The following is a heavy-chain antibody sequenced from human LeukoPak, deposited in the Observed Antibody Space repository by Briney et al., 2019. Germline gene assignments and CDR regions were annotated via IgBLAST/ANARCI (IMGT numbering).Heavy chain of an antibody. D-gene: IGHD2-2*01. V-gene: IGHV4-39*01. J-gene: IGHJ4*02. Sequence: SETLSLTCTVSGGSIRSSSYYWGWIRQPPGKGLEWIGSIYSGSTYYNPSLKSRLTLSVDTSKNQFSLKLSSVTAADTAVYYCARHLVGEDDFDCWGQGTLVTVSS. CDR1: GGSIRSSSYY. CDR3: ARHLVGEDDFDC. CDR2: IYSGST.